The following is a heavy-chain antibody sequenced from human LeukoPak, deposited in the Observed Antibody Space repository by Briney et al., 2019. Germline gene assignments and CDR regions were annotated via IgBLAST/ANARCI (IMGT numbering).Heavy chain of an antibody. CDR3: ARVADSSGYYEDY. CDR1: GGTFSSYA. V-gene: IGHV1-69*13. D-gene: IGHD3-22*01. CDR2: IIPIFGTA. J-gene: IGHJ4*02. Sequence: GASVKVSCKASGGTFSSYAIRWVRQAPGQGLEWMGGIIPIFGTANYAQKFQGRVTITADESTSTAYMELSSLRSEDTAVYYCARVADSSGYYEDYWGQGTVVTVSS.